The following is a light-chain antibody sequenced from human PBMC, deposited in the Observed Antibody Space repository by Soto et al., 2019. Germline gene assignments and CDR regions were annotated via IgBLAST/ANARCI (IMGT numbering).Light chain of an antibody. CDR3: QQSYSTLT. CDR2: AAS. Sequence: DIQMTQSPSSLSASVGDRVTITCRASQSISSYLHWYQQKPGKAPKLLIYAASSLQSGVPSRFSGSGSGTDFTLIISSLQPEDFATYYCQQSYSTLTFGGGTKVEIK. CDR1: QSISSY. V-gene: IGKV1-39*01. J-gene: IGKJ4*01.